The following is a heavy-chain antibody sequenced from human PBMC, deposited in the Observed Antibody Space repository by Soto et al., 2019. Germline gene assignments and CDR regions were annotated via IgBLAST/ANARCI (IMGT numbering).Heavy chain of an antibody. D-gene: IGHD5-18*01. CDR1: GFSLSTSGVG. Sequence: QITLKESGPTLVKPTQTLTLTCTFSGFSLSTSGVGVGWIRQPPGEALEWLGIIFWDDDKRYSPSLKSRVTITKDTSKNQLVPTMTNMDPVDTATYYCAHLPWQHLWPRAPVVYWGQGTPVTVSS. CDR3: AHLPWQHLWPRAPVVY. CDR2: IFWDDDK. J-gene: IGHJ4*02. V-gene: IGHV2-5*02.